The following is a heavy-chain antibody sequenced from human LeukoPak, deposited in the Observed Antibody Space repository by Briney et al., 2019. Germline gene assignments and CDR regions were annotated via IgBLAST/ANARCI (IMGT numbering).Heavy chain of an antibody. CDR2: VYYGGST. Sequence: SETLSLTCTVSGGPISSPNHFWGWVRQPPGKGLEWIGSVYYGGSTYSNPSLKSRVTMSADTSKNQFSLTLSSVTTTDTAVYYCARVVAGTKDFQYWGQGTLVTVSS. J-gene: IGHJ1*01. CDR3: ARVVAGTKDFQY. CDR1: GGPISSPNHF. D-gene: IGHD6-19*01. V-gene: IGHV4-39*01.